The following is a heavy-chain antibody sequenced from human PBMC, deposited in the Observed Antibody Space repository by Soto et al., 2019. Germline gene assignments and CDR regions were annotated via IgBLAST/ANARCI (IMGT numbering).Heavy chain of an antibody. J-gene: IGHJ5*01. CDR3: TGGPPNWWFDS. CDR1: GYTFTSYY. Sequence: ASVKVSCKASGYTFTSYYMHWVRQAPGQGLEWMGIINPSGGSTSYAQKFQGRVTMTRDTSTSTVYMELSSLTSEDTAVYYCTGGPPNWWFDSWCQGTXVTVSS. CDR2: INPSGGST. D-gene: IGHD7-27*01. V-gene: IGHV1-46*01.